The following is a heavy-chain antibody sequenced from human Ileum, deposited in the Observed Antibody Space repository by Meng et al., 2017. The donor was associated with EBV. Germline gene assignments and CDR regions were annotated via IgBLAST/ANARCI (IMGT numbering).Heavy chain of an antibody. CDR3: ARDSGYTRSWSGDY. J-gene: IGHJ4*02. V-gene: IGHV7-4-1*02. CDR1: GYTFNRNA. Sequence: QEERVKSGLEWKKPGASVKFSFKASGYTFNRNAINWVRQAPGQGLEWMGWISTNTGNPTYAQGFAGRFVFSLDTSVSTAYLQISGLKAEDTAIYYCARDSGYTRSWSGDYWGQGTLVTVSS. D-gene: IGHD6-13*01. CDR2: ISTNTGNP.